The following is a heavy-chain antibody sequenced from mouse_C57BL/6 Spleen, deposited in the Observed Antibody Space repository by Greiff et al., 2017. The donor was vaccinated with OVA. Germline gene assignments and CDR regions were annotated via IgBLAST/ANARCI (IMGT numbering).Heavy chain of an antibody. Sequence: EVKLVEPGGGLVKPGGSLKLSCAASGFTFSDYGMHWVRQAPEKGLEWVAYISSGSSTIYYADTVKGRFTISRDNAKNTLFLQITRLRSEATAMYYCTRKGLTGHFDYWGQGTTLTVSS. CDR3: TRKGLTGHFDY. CDR2: ISSGSSTI. CDR1: GFTFSDYG. V-gene: IGHV5-17*01. J-gene: IGHJ2*01. D-gene: IGHD4-1*01.